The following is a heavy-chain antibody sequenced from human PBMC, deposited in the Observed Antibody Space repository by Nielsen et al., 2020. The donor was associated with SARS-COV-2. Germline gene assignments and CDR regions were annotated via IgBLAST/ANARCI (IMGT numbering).Heavy chain of an antibody. CDR3: AKDMGPVIWYFDL. CDR2: ISWNSGSI. J-gene: IGHJ2*01. Sequence: GGSLRLSRAASGFTFDDYAVHWVRQAPGKGLEWVSGISWNSGSIGYADSVKGRFTISRDNAKNSLYLQMNSLRAEDTALYYCAKDMGPVIWYFDLWGRGTLVTVSS. V-gene: IGHV3-9*01. CDR1: GFTFDDYA. D-gene: IGHD3-10*01.